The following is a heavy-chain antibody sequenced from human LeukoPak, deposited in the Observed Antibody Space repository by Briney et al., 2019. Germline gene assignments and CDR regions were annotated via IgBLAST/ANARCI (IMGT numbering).Heavy chain of an antibody. V-gene: IGHV1-18*01. CDR2: ISAYNGNT. CDR3: ARDRGENYDFWSGYYVTEAGYFDY. J-gene: IGHJ4*02. Sequence: GASVKVSCKASGYTFTSYGISWVRQAPGQGLEWMGWISAYNGNTNYAQKLQGRVTTTSDTSTSTAYMELRSLRSDDTAVYYCARDRGENYDFWSGYYVTEAGYFDYWGQGTLVTVSS. CDR1: GYTFTSYG. D-gene: IGHD3-3*01.